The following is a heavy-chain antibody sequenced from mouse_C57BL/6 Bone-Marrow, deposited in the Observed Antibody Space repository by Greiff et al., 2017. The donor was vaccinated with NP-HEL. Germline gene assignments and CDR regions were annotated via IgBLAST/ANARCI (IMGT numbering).Heavy chain of an antibody. Sequence: QVQLQQSGAELARPGASVKLSCKASGYTFTSYGIRWVKQRTGQGLEWIGEIYPRSGNTYYNEKFKGKATLTADKSSSTAYMELRSLTSEDSAVYFGAREGLLRFYYARDYWGQGTSVTVSS. CDR1: GYTFTSYG. CDR3: AREGLLRFYYARDY. J-gene: IGHJ4*01. V-gene: IGHV1-81*01. CDR2: IYPRSGNT. D-gene: IGHD1-1*01.